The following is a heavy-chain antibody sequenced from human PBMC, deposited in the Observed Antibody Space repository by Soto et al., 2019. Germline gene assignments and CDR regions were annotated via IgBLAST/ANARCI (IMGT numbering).Heavy chain of an antibody. CDR1: GFTFSSYA. D-gene: IGHD3-22*01. CDR2: ISGSGGSP. V-gene: IGHV3-23*01. J-gene: IGHJ4*02. CDR3: AKVRGTMIVVVMFFDY. Sequence: GGSLRLSCAASGFTFSSYAMSWVRQAPGKGLEWVSAISGSGGSPCYADSVEGRFTISRDNSKNTLYLQMNSLRAEDTAVYYCAKVRGTMIVVVMFFDYWGQGTLVTVSS.